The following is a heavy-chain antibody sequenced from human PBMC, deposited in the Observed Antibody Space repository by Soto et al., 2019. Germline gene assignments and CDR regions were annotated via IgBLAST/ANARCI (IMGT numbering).Heavy chain of an antibody. CDR2: IYYSGNT. CDR3: ATPRGHVMASGNWFDP. CDR1: GGSISSSSYF. D-gene: IGHD2-8*01. Sequence: SETLSLTCTVSGGSISSSSYFWGWIRQPPGKGLEWIGSIYYSGNTYYNPSLKSRVTISVDTSKNQFSLRLSSVTAADTAVYYCATPRGHVMASGNWFDPWGQGTLVTVSS. V-gene: IGHV4-39*01. J-gene: IGHJ5*02.